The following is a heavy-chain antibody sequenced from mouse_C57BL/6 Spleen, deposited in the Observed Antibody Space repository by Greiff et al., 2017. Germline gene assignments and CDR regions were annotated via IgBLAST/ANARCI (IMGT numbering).Heavy chain of an antibody. Sequence: EVQVVESGGDLVKPGGSLKLSCAASGFTFSSYGMSWVRQTPDKRLEWVATISSGGSYTYYPDSVKGRFTISRDYAKNTLYLQMSSLKSEDTAMYYCARHDFVYGGQGTTLPVSS. J-gene: IGHJ2*01. V-gene: IGHV5-6*01. CDR3: ARHDFVY. CDR1: GFTFSSYG. CDR2: ISSGGSYT.